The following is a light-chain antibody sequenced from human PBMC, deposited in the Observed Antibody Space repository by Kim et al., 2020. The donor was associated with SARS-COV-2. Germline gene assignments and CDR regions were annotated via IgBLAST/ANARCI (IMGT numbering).Light chain of an antibody. V-gene: IGKV1-5*03. Sequence: DIRMTQSPSTLSASVGDRVTISCRASQSISHWLAWYKQTSGKAPKVIIYGTSDLESGVPSRFSGSGSGTQFTLTITSLQPDDFAIYYCQQYDEYPWTFGQGTKVDIK. J-gene: IGKJ1*01. CDR2: GTS. CDR1: QSISHW. CDR3: QQYDEYPWT.